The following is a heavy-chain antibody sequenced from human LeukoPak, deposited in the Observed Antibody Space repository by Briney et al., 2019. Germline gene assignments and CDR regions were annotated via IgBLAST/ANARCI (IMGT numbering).Heavy chain of an antibody. Sequence: GGSLRLSCAASGFTFSSYAMSWVRQAPGKGLEWVSAISGSGGSTYYADSVKGRFTISRDNSKNTLYLQMNSLRAEDTAVYYCAKVHYDSSGYTTWAFDIWGQGTMVTVSS. V-gene: IGHV3-23*01. J-gene: IGHJ3*02. CDR1: GFTFSSYA. CDR3: AKVHYDSSGYTTWAFDI. D-gene: IGHD3-22*01. CDR2: ISGSGGST.